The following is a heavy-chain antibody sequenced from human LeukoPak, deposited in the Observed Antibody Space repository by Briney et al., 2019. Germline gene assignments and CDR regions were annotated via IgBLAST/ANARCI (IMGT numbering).Heavy chain of an antibody. CDR2: IHSGGST. CDR3: ARVNTVTIWFPFDY. Sequence: GGSLRLSCAASGFTVRSNYMSWVRQAPGKGLEWVSVIHSGGSTYYADSGKGRFNLSRGNSKNTLYLQMNSLRAEDTAVYYCARVNTVTIWFPFDYWGQGTLVTVSS. D-gene: IGHD4-17*01. V-gene: IGHV3-53*01. J-gene: IGHJ4*02. CDR1: GFTVRSNY.